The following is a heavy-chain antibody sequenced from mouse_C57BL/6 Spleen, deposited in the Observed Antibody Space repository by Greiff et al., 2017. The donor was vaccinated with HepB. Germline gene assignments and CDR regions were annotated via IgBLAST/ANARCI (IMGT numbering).Heavy chain of an antibody. V-gene: IGHV1-69*01. CDR1: GYTFTSYW. J-gene: IGHJ2*01. CDR2: IDPSDSYT. CDR3: ARWGNYYEDY. D-gene: IGHD2-4*01. Sequence: VQLQQPGAELVMPGASVKLSCKASGYTFTSYWMHWVKQRPGQGLEWIGEIDPSDSYTNYNQKFKGKSTLTVDKSSSTAYMQLSSLTSEDSAVYYCARWGNYYEDYWGQGTTLTVSS.